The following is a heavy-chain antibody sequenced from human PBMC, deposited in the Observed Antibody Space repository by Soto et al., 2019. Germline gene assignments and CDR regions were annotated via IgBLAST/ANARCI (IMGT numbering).Heavy chain of an antibody. Sequence: SETLTLTCTVTGGSINGYYWGWIRQPPGKGLEWIGYIYYSGSTYYNPSLKSRVTISVDTSKNQFSLKLSSVTAADTAVYYCVAGASTIFGVVIIGYWGQGTLVTVSS. CDR1: GGSINGYY. CDR2: IYYSGST. V-gene: IGHV4-59*04. CDR3: VAGASTIFGVVIIGY. J-gene: IGHJ4*02. D-gene: IGHD3-3*01.